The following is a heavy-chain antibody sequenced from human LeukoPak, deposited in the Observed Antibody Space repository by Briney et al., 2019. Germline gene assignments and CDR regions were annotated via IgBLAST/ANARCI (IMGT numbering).Heavy chain of an antibody. CDR1: GYTFTGYY. J-gene: IGHJ4*02. CDR3: ARERKGGYSGYDPLDY. V-gene: IGHV1-2*02. CDR2: INPNSGGT. Sequence: ASVKVSCKASGYTFTGYYMHWVRQAPGQGLEWMGWINPNSGGTNYAQKFQGRVTMTRDTSISTAYMELSSLRSEDTAVYYCARERKGGYSGYDPLDYWGQGTLVTVSS. D-gene: IGHD5-12*01.